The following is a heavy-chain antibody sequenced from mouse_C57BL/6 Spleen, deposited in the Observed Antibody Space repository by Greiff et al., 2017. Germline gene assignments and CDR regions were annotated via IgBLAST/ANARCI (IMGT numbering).Heavy chain of an antibody. D-gene: IGHD2-5*01. V-gene: IGHV1-82*01. J-gene: IGHJ4*01. CDR1: GYAFSSSW. Sequence: VQLQQSGPELVKPGASVKISCKASGYAFSSSWMNWVKQRPGKGLEWIGRIYPGDGDTNYNGKFKGKATLTADKSSSTAYMQLSSLTSEDSAVYFSARGYYSNYYAMDYWGQGTSVTVSS. CDR2: IYPGDGDT. CDR3: ARGYYSNYYAMDY.